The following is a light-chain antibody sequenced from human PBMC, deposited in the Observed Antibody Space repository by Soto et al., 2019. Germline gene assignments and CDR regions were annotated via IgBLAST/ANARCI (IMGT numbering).Light chain of an antibody. CDR2: KAA. V-gene: IGKV1-5*03. J-gene: IGKJ1*01. CDR3: IQYNSYSRS. Sequence: DIQMPQSTSTLSASVAARTTMACRARERIRSLLGSYQHKPGNAPKLLIYKAATLETGCPSSLSGSGSGTEFAHTMSSLWSDDFAYYLCIQYNSYSRSFGQGTNVDI. CDR1: ERIRSL.